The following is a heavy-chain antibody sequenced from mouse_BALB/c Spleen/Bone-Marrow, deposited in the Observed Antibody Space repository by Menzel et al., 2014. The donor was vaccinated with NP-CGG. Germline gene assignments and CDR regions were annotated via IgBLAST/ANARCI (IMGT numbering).Heavy chain of an antibody. CDR2: INPSNGGT. Sequence: VQVVESGAELVNPGASVKLSCKASGYTFTSYYMYWVKQRPGQGLEWIGEINPSNGGTNFNEKFKSKATLTVDKSSSTAYMQLSSLTSEDSAVYYCTRGRRDAMDYWGQGTSVTVSS. CDR1: GYTFTSYY. V-gene: IGHV1S81*02. J-gene: IGHJ4*01. CDR3: TRGRRDAMDY.